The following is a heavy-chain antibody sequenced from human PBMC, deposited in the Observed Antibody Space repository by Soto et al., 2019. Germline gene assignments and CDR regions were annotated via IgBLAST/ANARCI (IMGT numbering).Heavy chain of an antibody. V-gene: IGHV4-4*07. Sequence: QLQLHESGPGLVKPSETLSLTCNVSGDSIGRFYWSWIRQSAGKGLEWIGRVYSTGGVTYNPALKGRVTISLDRSNNHVSLEMNSVTAADTAVYLCARVLSGTGLDIWGRGTRVSVSS. CDR1: GDSIGRFY. CDR3: ARVLSGTGLDI. J-gene: IGHJ6*02. CDR2: VYSTGGV. D-gene: IGHD1-26*01.